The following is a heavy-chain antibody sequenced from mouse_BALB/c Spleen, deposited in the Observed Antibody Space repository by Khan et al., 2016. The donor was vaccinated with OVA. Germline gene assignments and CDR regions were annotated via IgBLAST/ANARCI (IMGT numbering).Heavy chain of an antibody. V-gene: IGHV1-18*01. CDR2: INPYNGVS. CDR3: ERSGYGGFAY. D-gene: IGHD1-2*01. CDR1: GYSFTDYT. J-gene: IGHJ3*01. Sequence: VRLQQSGPELVQPGDSMKISCTASGYSFTDYTLNWVKQSHGKTLEWIGLINPYNGVSNYNQKLKGKATLTVDKSSNTAYMEFLSLTSEDSAVDYSERSGYGGFAYWGQGTLVTVSA.